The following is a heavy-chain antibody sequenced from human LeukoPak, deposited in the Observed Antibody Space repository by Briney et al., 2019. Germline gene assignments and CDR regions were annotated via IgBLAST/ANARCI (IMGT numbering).Heavy chain of an antibody. CDR2: ISYDGSNK. Sequence: GGSLRLSCAASGFTFSSYAMHWVRQAPGKGLEWVAVISYDGSNKYYADSVKGRFTISRDNSKNTLYLQMNSLRAEDTAVYYCAREVVGATRTFDYWGQGTLVTVSS. CDR3: AREVVGATRTFDY. CDR1: GFTFSSYA. J-gene: IGHJ4*02. V-gene: IGHV3-30-3*01. D-gene: IGHD1-26*01.